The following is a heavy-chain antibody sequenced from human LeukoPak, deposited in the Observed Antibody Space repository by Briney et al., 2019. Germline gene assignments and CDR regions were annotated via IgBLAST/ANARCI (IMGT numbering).Heavy chain of an antibody. CDR3: ARDAFIAAAGTVDY. CDR1: GYTFTSYG. V-gene: IGHV1-18*01. J-gene: IGHJ4*02. CDR2: ISTYNGNT. Sequence: GASVKVSCKASGYTFTSYGISWVRQAPGQGLEWMGWISTYNGNTNYAQKLQGRVTMTTDTSTSTAYMELRSLRSDDTAVYHCARDAFIAAAGTVDYWGQGTLVTVSS. D-gene: IGHD6-13*01.